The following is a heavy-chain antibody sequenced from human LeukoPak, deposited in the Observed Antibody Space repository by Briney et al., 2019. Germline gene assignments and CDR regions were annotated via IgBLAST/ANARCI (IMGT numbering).Heavy chain of an antibody. J-gene: IGHJ4*02. CDR3: ARGLGSGGFSDY. CDR2: INPSGGSA. Sequence: ASVKVSCKASGYTFTSYYVHWVRQAPGQGLEWMGIINPSGGSAHYAQQFQGRVTMTSDTSTTTIYMELNSLRSEDTAVYYCARGLGSGGFSDYWGQGTLVTVSS. V-gene: IGHV1-46*01. D-gene: IGHD3-10*01. CDR1: GYTFTSYY.